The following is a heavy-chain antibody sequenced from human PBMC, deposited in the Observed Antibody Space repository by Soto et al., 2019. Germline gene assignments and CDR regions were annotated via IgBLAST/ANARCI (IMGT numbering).Heavy chain of an antibody. Sequence: ASVKVSCKASGYTFTGYYMHWVRQAPGQGLEWMGWINPNSGGTNYAQKFQGWVTMTRDTSISTAYMELSRLRSDDTAVYYCARVSIVRGENYYGMDVWGQGTTVTVS. J-gene: IGHJ6*02. CDR2: INPNSGGT. CDR1: GYTFTGYY. CDR3: ARVSIVRGENYYGMDV. D-gene: IGHD3-10*02. V-gene: IGHV1-2*04.